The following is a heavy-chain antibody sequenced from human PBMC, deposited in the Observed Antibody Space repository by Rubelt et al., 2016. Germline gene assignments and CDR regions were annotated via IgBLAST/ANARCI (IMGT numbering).Heavy chain of an antibody. CDR2: IYHSGST. Sequence: QLQLQESGPGLVKPSETLSLTCTVSGGSISSSSYYWGWIRQPPGKGLEWIGSIYHSGSTYYNPSLKSRVTIPVDTSTNQFSLKLSVVTAADTAVYYCARINAFNYGSGRGATPVDYWGRGTLVTGAS. J-gene: IGHJ4*02. D-gene: IGHD3-10*01. V-gene: IGHV4-39*07. CDR1: GGSISSSSYY. CDR3: ARINAFNYGSGRGATPVDY.